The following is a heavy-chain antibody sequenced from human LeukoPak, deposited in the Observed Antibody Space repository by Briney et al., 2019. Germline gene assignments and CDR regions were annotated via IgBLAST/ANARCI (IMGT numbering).Heavy chain of an antibody. V-gene: IGHV4-34*01. CDR2: IHHSGSP. CDR1: GGSFSGYY. Sequence: PSETLSLTFAVYGGSFSGYYWDWIRQPPGKGLGWIGEIHHSGSPNYNPSLKSRVTISVDTSKNQFSLKLSSVTAADTAVYYCARGPYCSGGSCYSYLYYYYYGMDVWGQGTTVTVSS. J-gene: IGHJ6*02. CDR3: ARGPYCSGGSCYSYLYYYYYGMDV. D-gene: IGHD2-15*01.